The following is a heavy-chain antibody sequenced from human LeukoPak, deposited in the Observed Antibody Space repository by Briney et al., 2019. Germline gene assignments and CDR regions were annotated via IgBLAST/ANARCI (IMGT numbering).Heavy chain of an antibody. D-gene: IGHD3-9*01. Sequence: PGGSLRLSCAASGFTFSSYAMSWVRQAPGKGLEWVSAISGSGGSTYYADSVKGRFTISRDNSKNTLYLQMNSLRAEDTAVYYCAKMGIAKEYYDILTGYYHRGPFDYWGQGTLVTVSS. V-gene: IGHV3-23*01. CDR3: AKMGIAKEYYDILTGYYHRGPFDY. CDR1: GFTFSSYA. J-gene: IGHJ4*02. CDR2: ISGSGGST.